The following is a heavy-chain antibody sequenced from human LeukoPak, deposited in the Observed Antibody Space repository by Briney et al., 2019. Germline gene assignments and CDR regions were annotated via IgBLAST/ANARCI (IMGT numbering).Heavy chain of an antibody. CDR1: GLTFSGYA. V-gene: IGHV3-23*01. CDR3: AKCRGGSGWFFDY. Sequence: GGSLRLSCAASGLTFSGYAMSWVRQAPGKGLEWVSAISGGADNTYFADSVQGRFTISRDNSKDTVYLQMNSLEAEDAAVYYCAKCRGGSGWFFDYWGQGTLVTVSS. J-gene: IGHJ4*02. CDR2: ISGGADNT. D-gene: IGHD6-19*01.